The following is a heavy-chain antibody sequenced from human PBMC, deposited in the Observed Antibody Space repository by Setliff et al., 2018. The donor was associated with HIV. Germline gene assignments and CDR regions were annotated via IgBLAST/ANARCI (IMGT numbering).Heavy chain of an antibody. D-gene: IGHD6-6*01. J-gene: IGHJ4*02. CDR3: ARGHPNSSRSSLVY. CDR2: NFNSGST. V-gene: IGHV4-59*01. Sequence: SETLSLTCTVSGGSISSYFWSWVRQSPGKGLEWIGYNFNSGSTNYNPSLKSRVTISVDMSKNQFSLKLTSVTAADTAVYYCARGHPNSSRSSLVYWGQGTLVTVSS. CDR1: GGSISSYF.